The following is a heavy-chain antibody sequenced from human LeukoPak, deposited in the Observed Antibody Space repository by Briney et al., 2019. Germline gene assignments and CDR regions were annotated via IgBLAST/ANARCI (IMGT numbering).Heavy chain of an antibody. Sequence: GGSLRLSCAASGFTFNKYAMSWVRQAPGKGLEWVSAIIGSGESTYYADSVKGRFTISRDNSKNTLYLQMNSLRAEDTAVYYCAKGPRGSSRYHFDYWGQGTLVTVSS. J-gene: IGHJ4*02. CDR3: AKGPRGSSRYHFDY. V-gene: IGHV3-23*01. CDR1: GFTFNKYA. CDR2: IIGSGEST. D-gene: IGHD6-13*01.